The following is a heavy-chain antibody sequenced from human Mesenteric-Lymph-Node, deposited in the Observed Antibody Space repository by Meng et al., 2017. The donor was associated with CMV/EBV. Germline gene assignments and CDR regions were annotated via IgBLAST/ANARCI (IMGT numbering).Heavy chain of an antibody. V-gene: IGHV4-39*07. CDR3: ARGGHWRHEHAFDI. CDR2: VYYSGNT. CDR1: GGSISSISYY. J-gene: IGHJ3*02. Sequence: SETLSLTCPVSGGSISSISYYWGWIRQPPGKGLEWIWSVYYSGNTSYNPSLKSRVTISVDTSKNQFSLKVSSVTAADTAVYYCARGGHWRHEHAFDIWGQGTMVTVSS.